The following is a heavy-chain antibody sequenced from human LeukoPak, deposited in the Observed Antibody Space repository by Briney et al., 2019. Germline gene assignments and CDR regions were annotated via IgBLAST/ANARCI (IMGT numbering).Heavy chain of an antibody. Sequence: PSETLSLTCAVYGGSFSGYYWSWIRQPPGKGLEWIGEINHSGSTNYNPSLKSRVTISVDTSKNQFSLKLSSVTAADTAVYYCARSPYYSNWFDPWGQGTLVTVS. V-gene: IGHV4-34*01. CDR1: GGSFSGYY. CDR3: ARSPYYSNWFDP. CDR2: INHSGST. J-gene: IGHJ5*02. D-gene: IGHD3-10*01.